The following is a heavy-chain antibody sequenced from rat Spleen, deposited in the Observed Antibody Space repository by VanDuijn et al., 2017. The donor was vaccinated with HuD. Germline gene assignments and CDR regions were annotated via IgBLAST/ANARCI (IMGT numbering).Heavy chain of an antibody. CDR3: ARRKIRGTFDY. CDR1: GFTFTNFD. D-gene: IGHD4-3*01. Sequence: EVQLVESGGGLVQPGRSLKLSCAASGFTFTNFDMAWVRQAPKKGLEWVATIIYDGSRTYYRDSVKGRFTISRDNAKSTLYRQMDSLRSEEPATYYCARRKIRGTFDYWGQGVMVTVSS. J-gene: IGHJ2*01. CDR2: IIYDGSRT. V-gene: IGHV5-7*01.